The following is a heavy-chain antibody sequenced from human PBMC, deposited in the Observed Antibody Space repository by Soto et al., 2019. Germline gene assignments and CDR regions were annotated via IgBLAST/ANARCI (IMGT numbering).Heavy chain of an antibody. CDR2: ISGSGGST. CDR1: GFTFSSYA. V-gene: IGHV3-23*01. CDR3: AKYFGAIRDTAMVRGYWDY. Sequence: GGSLRLSCAASGFTFSSYAMSWVRQAPGKGLEWVSAISGSGGSTYYADSVKGRFTISRDNSKNTLYLQMNSLRAEDTAVYYCAKYFGAIRDTAMVRGYWDYWGQGTLVTVSS. D-gene: IGHD5-18*01. J-gene: IGHJ4*02.